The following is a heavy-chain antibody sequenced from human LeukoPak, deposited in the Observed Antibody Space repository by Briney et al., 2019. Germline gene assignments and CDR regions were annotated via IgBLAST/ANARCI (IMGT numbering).Heavy chain of an antibody. J-gene: IGHJ4*02. D-gene: IGHD3-3*01. Sequence: GASVKVSCKASGYTFTSYYMHWVRQAPGQGLEWMGIINPSGGSTGYAQKFQGRVTMTRDTSTSTVYMDLSSLRSEDTAVYYCARGAAYYDFWSGYYPNDWGQGTLVTVSS. CDR3: ARGAAYYDFWSGYYPND. CDR2: INPSGGST. V-gene: IGHV1-46*01. CDR1: GYTFTSYY.